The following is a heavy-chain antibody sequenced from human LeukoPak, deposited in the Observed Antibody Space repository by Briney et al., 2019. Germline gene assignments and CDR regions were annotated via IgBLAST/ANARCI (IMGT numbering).Heavy chain of an antibody. CDR2: ISSSSSTI. CDR3: ASFYSGSGHHYYYYGMDV. V-gene: IGHV3-11*04. D-gene: IGHD1-26*01. Sequence: GGSLRLSCAASGFTFSDYYMSWIRQAPGKGLEWVSYISSSSSTICYADSVKGRFTISRDNAKNSLYLQMNSLRAEDTAVYYCASFYSGSGHHYYYYGMDVWGQGTTVTVSS. J-gene: IGHJ6*02. CDR1: GFTFSDYY.